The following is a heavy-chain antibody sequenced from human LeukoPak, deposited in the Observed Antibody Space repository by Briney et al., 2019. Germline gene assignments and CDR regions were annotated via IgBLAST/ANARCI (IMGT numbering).Heavy chain of an antibody. D-gene: IGHD3-22*01. CDR2: IYHSGST. CDR3: ASMSDYDSSGYYYPYFDY. J-gene: IGHJ4*02. CDR1: GYSISSGYY. V-gene: IGHV4-38-2*02. Sequence: GSLRLSCTVSGYSISSGYYWGWIRQPPGKGLEWIGSIYHSGSTYYNPSLKSRVTISVDTSKNQFSLKLSSVTAADTAVYYCASMSDYDSSGYYYPYFDYWGQGTLVTVSS.